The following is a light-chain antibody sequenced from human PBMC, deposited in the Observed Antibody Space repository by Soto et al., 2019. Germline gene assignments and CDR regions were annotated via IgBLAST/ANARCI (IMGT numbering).Light chain of an antibody. CDR2: DAS. J-gene: IGKJ1*01. V-gene: IGKV1-39*01. Sequence: DIQMTQSPSSLSASMGDRVTITCLASEAIGTYLNWYHQKPGKAPTFLIFDASTLQSGVPSRFSGSGSGTYFTLTISSLQPEDVATYFCQQGYIAPWTLGQGTKVDIK. CDR3: QQGYIAPWT. CDR1: EAIGTY.